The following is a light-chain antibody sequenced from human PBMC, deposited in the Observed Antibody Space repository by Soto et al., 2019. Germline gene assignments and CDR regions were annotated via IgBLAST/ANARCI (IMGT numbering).Light chain of an antibody. CDR2: EVS. CDR1: SSDVGSYTR. V-gene: IGLV2-18*02. CDR3: SSFTSSSTLV. Sequence: QSALTQPPSVSGSPGQSVTSSCTGTSSDVGSYTRVNWDQQPPGTAPKVMIYEVSNRPSRVPDRYSGSKSGNTASLTISGLQAEDEAAHYCSSFTSSSTLVFGSGTKVTVL. J-gene: IGLJ1*01.